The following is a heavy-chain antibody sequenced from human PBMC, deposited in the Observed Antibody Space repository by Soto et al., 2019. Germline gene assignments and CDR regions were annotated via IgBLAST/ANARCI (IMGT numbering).Heavy chain of an antibody. CDR1: GFTFSGYW. CDR2: IKHDGSVQ. D-gene: IGHD4-4*01. V-gene: IGHV3-7*03. J-gene: IGHJ4*02. CDR3: ARAPYSNAWYRFDL. Sequence: GSLRLSCEASGFTFSGYWMSWVRQAPGKGLEWVADIKHDGSVQYYVDSVKGRLTISRDNAKKQLYLQMNGLRAEDTALYYCARAPYSNAWYRFDLWGQGTLVTVSS.